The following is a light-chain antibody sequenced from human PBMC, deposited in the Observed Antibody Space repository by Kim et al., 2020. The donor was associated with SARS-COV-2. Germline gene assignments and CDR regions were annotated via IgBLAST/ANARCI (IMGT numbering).Light chain of an antibody. J-gene: IGLJ2*01. CDR3: QTWGTVV. V-gene: IGLV4-69*01. CDR2: LNSDGSH. Sequence: LGASVKLTCTRSSGHSSYAIAWHQQQPEKGPRYLMKLNSDGSHSKGDGIPYRFSGSSSGAERYLTISSLQSEDEADYYCQTWGTVVFGGGTKLTVL. CDR1: SGHSSYA.